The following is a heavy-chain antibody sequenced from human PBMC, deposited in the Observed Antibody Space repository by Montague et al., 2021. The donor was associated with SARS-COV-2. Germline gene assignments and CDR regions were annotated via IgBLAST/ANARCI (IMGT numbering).Heavy chain of an antibody. J-gene: IGHJ3*02. V-gene: IGHV4-31*03. CDR2: IYHTGST. Sequence: TLSLTCTVSGGSISSGGYYWSWIRQPPGKGLEWIGYIYHTGSTHYNPSLKSRVTISKETSKNHFSLNLSSVTAADSAVYYCARDSGYYVSSGYSYDAFDIRGQGTKVTVSS. CDR3: ARDSGYYVSSGYSYDAFDI. D-gene: IGHD3-22*01. CDR1: GGSISSGGYY.